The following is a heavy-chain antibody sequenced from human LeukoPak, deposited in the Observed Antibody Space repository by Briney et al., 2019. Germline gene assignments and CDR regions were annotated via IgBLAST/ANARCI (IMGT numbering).Heavy chain of an antibody. D-gene: IGHD2-2*01. CDR1: GFTFSSSW. J-gene: IGHJ4*02. CDR2: LSGDGTSL. Sequence: GGSLRLSCAASGFTFSSSWMYWVRQAPGKGLAWVSRLSGDGTSLSYADFVKGRFTISRDNAQNTLYLQMNSLRVEDTAVYYCVRDSSSSRPFDFWGQGTLVTVSS. V-gene: IGHV3-74*01. CDR3: VRDSSSSRPFDF.